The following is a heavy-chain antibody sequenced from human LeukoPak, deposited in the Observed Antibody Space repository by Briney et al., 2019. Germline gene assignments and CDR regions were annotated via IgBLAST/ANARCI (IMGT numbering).Heavy chain of an antibody. CDR1: GFTFSSYA. CDR2: ISYDGSNK. D-gene: IGHD3-22*01. J-gene: IGHJ4*02. V-gene: IGHV3-30-3*01. Sequence: PGGSLRLSCSASGFTFSSYAMHWVRQAPGKGLEWVAVISYDGSNKYYADSVKGRFTISRDSSKNTLYLQMNSLRAEDTAVYYCARGKEEYYYDSSGFGGPFDYWGQGTLVTVSS. CDR3: ARGKEEYYYDSSGFGGPFDY.